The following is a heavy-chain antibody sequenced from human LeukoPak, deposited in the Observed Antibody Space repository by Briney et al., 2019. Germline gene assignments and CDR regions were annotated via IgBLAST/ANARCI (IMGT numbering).Heavy chain of an antibody. D-gene: IGHD5-18*01. J-gene: IGHJ5*02. CDR2: IIPILGIA. V-gene: IGHV1-69*02. Sequence: GASVKVSCKASGGTFSSYTISWVRQAPGQGLEWMGRIIPILGIANYAQKFQGRVTITADKSTSTAYMELSSLRSEDTAVYYCAGGGRLDTAAGTNNWFDPWGQGTLVTVSS. CDR3: AGGGRLDTAAGTNNWFDP. CDR1: GGTFSSYT.